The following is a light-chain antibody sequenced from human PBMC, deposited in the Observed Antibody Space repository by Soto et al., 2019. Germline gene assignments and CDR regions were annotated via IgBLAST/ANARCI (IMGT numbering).Light chain of an antibody. CDR1: SSDVGSYNL. CDR3: CSYAGSSTLYV. J-gene: IGLJ1*01. Sequence: QSVLTQPASVSGSPGQSITISCTGTSSDVGSYNLVSWYQQHPGKAPKLMIYEGSKRPSGVSNRFSGSKSGNTASLTTSGLQAEDGYYYSCCSYAGSSTLYVFGTGTKVTVL. CDR2: EGS. V-gene: IGLV2-23*01.